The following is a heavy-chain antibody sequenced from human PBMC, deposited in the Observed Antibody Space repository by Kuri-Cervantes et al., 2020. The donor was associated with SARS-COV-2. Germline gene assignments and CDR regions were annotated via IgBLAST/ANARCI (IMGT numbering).Heavy chain of an antibody. CDR3: AGGMDIVVVPGAIEGGGWYYYMDV. D-gene: IGHD2-2*02. CDR1: GGTFSSYA. CDR2: IIPIVGTA. Sequence: SVKVSCKASGGTFSSYAISWVRQAPGQGLEWMGRIIPIVGTANYAQKFQGRVTITADESTSTAYMELSSLRSEDTAVYYCAGGMDIVVVPGAIEGGGWYYYMDVWGKGTTVTVSS. V-gene: IGHV1-69*11. J-gene: IGHJ6*03.